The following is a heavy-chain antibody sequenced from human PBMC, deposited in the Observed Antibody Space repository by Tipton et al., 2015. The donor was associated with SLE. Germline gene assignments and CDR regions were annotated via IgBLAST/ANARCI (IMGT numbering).Heavy chain of an antibody. CDR1: GGSFSIHSYNEYY. CDR3: ARGVRYYGSGTFPYFYYFMDV. CDR2: INPSGGT. J-gene: IGHJ6*03. D-gene: IGHD3-10*01. Sequence: TLSLTCAVSGGSFSIHSYNEYYWTWIRQSPEKGLEWIGEINPSGGTKYNPSLKSRVTISLDTSNTQCSLRLSSVTAADTTTYYCARGVRYYGSGTFPYFYYFMDVWGEGTTVTVSS. V-gene: IGHV4-34*01.